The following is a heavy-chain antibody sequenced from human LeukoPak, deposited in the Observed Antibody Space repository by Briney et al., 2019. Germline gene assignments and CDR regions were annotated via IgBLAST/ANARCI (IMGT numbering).Heavy chain of an antibody. CDR3: SKDLTTRSIGYFDY. V-gene: IGHV3-23*01. CDR2: ISGSGGEI. D-gene: IGHD1-1*01. Sequence: GGSLRLSCAASGFTFSIYAMNWVRQAPGEGPEWVSSISGSGGEIRYADSVKGRFTISRDNSQNTLYLRMNSLRVEDTAIYYCSKDLTTRSIGYFDYWGQGTLVTVSS. J-gene: IGHJ4*02. CDR1: GFTFSIYA.